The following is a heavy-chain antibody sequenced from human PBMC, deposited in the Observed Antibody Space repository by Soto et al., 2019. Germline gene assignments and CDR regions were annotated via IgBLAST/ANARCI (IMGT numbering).Heavy chain of an antibody. CDR2: IKQDGSEK. D-gene: IGHD2-2*01. CDR1: GFTFRTHW. J-gene: IGHJ3*02. CDR3: ARDGRDCPSTNCRGDAFDI. V-gene: IGHV3-7*04. Sequence: EVQLVGSGGGLVQPGGSLRLSCVASGFTFRTHWMTWVRQAPGKGLEWVANIKQDGSEKYYVDSLRGRFAISRDNAKDSLYLQMNSLRVEDTAVYYCARDGRDCPSTNCRGDAFDIWGQGTMVTVSS.